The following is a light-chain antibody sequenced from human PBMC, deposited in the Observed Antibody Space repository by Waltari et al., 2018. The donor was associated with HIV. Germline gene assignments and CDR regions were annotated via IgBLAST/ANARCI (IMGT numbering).Light chain of an antibody. CDR1: QNIGTS. Sequence: DIRLTQTPSTSSAAVRDTVTITCRASQNIGTSLAWYQQRPGKAPTLLIYQASTLQNWVSSRFSGSGSGTEFTLTITSLQRDDFASYFCQQYETYYTFGQGSRLE. CDR2: QAS. CDR3: QQYETYYT. J-gene: IGKJ2*01. V-gene: IGKV1-5*03.